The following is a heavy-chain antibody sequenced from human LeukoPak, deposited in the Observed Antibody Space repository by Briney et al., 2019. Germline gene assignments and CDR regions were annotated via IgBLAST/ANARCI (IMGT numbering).Heavy chain of an antibody. CDR2: INPSGGST. J-gene: IGHJ4*02. CDR3: ARDLTNVDTAMVTRGFDY. Sequence: ASVKVSCKASGYTFTSYYMHWVRQAPGQGLEGMGIINPSGGSTSYAQKFQGRVTMTRDTSTSTVYMELSSLRSEDTAVYYCARDLTNVDTAMVTRGFDYWGQGTLVTVSS. V-gene: IGHV1-46*01. CDR1: GYTFTSYY. D-gene: IGHD5-18*01.